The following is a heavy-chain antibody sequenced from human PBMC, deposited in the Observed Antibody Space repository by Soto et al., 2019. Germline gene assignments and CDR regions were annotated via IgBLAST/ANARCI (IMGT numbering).Heavy chain of an antibody. CDR3: ARGDVLGDY. Sequence: QVPLVQSVAEVKKPGASVKVYCKASGYTFTSYGISWVRQAPGQGLEWTGWLSAYNGNITYAQKLQCRDTMTTDTSTRTAYMELRSLRSDDTAVYYCARGDVLGDYWGQGTLVTVPS. V-gene: IGHV1-18*01. CDR1: GYTFTSYG. J-gene: IGHJ4*02. CDR2: LSAYNGNI. D-gene: IGHD3-10*02.